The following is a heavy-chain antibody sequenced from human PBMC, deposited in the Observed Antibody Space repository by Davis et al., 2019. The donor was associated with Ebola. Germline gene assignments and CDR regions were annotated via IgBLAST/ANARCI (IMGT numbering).Heavy chain of an antibody. J-gene: IGHJ3*02. D-gene: IGHD6-19*01. CDR2: IRFDGSDK. Sequence: GESLKISCGASGLTFSSFWMSWVRQAPGKGLEWVANIRFDGSDKYYVDSVNGRFTISRDNAKNSLYLQMDSLRAEDTAVYYCARIRGHRHSSGWYDEFDIWGQGTMVTVSS. V-gene: IGHV3-7*01. CDR3: ARIRGHRHSSGWYDEFDI. CDR1: GLTFSSFW.